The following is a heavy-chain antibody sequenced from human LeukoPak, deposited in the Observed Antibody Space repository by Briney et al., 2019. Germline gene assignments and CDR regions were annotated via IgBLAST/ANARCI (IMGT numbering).Heavy chain of an antibody. CDR1: GFTFSSYG. CDR3: ARGYSGIDY. Sequence: HSGGSLRLSCAASGFTFSSYGMHWVRQAPGKGLEWVAVIWYDGSDKYYADSVKGRFTISRDNAKNSLYLQMNSLRAEDTAVYYCARGYSGIDYWGQGTLVTVSS. V-gene: IGHV3-33*03. D-gene: IGHD1-26*01. J-gene: IGHJ4*02. CDR2: IWYDGSDK.